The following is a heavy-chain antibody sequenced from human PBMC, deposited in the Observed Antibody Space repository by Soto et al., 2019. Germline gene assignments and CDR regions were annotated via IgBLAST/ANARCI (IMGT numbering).Heavy chain of an antibody. D-gene: IGHD4-17*01. CDR1: GDSVSSNSAA. J-gene: IGHJ4*02. CDR2: TYYRSKWYN. CDR3: ARDSPGYGDYVLFDY. V-gene: IGHV6-1*01. Sequence: QVQLQQSGPGLVKPSQTLSLTCAISGDSVSSNSAAWNWIRQSPSRGLEWLGRTYYRSKWYNDXXVSVKSRITIXXDXSXXQASLQLNSVTPEDTAVYYCARDSPGYGDYVLFDYWGQGTLVTVSS.